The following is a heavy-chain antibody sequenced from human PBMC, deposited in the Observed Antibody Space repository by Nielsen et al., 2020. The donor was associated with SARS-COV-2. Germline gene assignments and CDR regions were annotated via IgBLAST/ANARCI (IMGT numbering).Heavy chain of an antibody. Sequence: LSLTCAASGFTFNIYSMNWVRQAPGKGLEWVSSISSSSTYKYYADSVKGRFTISRDNAKNSLYLQMNSLRADDTAVYYCARVGSRLRVGMDVWGQGATVTVSS. D-gene: IGHD5-12*01. V-gene: IGHV3-21*01. CDR3: ARVGSRLRVGMDV. CDR2: ISSSSTYK. J-gene: IGHJ6*02. CDR1: GFTFNIYS.